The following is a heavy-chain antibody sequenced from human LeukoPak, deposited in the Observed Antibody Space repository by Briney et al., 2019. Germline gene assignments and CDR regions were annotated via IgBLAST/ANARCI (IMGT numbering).Heavy chain of an antibody. CDR3: ARDDQKTTVTTLYYYYGMDV. Sequence: ASVKVSCKASGGTFSSYAISWVRQAPGQGLEWMGRIIPILGIANYAQKFQGRVTITADKSTSTAYMELSSLRSEDTAVYYCARDDQKTTVTTLYYYYGMDVWGQGTTVTVSS. CDR1: GGTFSSYA. D-gene: IGHD4-17*01. J-gene: IGHJ6*02. CDR2: IIPILGIA. V-gene: IGHV1-69*04.